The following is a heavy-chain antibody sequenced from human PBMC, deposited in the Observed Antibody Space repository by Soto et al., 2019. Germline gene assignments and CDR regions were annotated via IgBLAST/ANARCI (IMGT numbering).Heavy chain of an antibody. CDR2: IYSDGSGT. V-gene: IGHV3-74*01. Sequence: GGSLRLSCAASGFTFSNFWMHWVRQAPGKGLVWVSRIYSDGSGTTYADSVKGRFTISRDNAKSTLYLQMNSLRAEDTAVYYCATLDSFGSDYWGRGTLVTVSS. CDR1: GFTFSNFW. J-gene: IGHJ4*02. CDR3: ATLDSFGSDY. D-gene: IGHD5-18*01.